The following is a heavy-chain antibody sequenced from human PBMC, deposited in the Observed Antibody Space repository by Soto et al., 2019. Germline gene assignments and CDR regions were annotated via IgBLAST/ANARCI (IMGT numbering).Heavy chain of an antibody. J-gene: IGHJ4*02. V-gene: IGHV1-18*01. D-gene: IGHD1-1*01. Sequence: QVQLVQSGAEVKRPGASVKVSCKASGYIFTNYGITWVRQAPGQAPEWMGWISGYNGNTNYAQKLRGRVTMTTDTSTRTADMELRSPRSDDTAVYYCARGGGDWNANFDYWGQGTLVTVSS. CDR3: ARGGGDWNANFDY. CDR2: ISGYNGNT. CDR1: GYIFTNYG.